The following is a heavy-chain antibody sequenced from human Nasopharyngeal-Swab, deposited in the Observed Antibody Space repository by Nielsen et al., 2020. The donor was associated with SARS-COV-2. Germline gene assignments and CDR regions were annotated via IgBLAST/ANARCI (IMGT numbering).Heavy chain of an antibody. CDR1: GYRFSNYW. CDR2: IYPGDSDA. CDR3: ARHGQMVAENTWFDS. J-gene: IGHJ5*01. V-gene: IGHV5-51*01. Sequence: GESLKISCRASGYRFSNYWIGWVRQMSGHGLEWVGGIYPGDSDARYSTSFRGQVTMSVDKSTDTAYLHWSSLKSSDSGVYYCARHGQMVAENTWFDSWGLGTPVTVSS. D-gene: IGHD2-15*01.